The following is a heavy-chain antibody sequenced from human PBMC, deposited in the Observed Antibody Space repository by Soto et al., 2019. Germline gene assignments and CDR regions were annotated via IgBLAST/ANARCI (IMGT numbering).Heavy chain of an antibody. V-gene: IGHV1-18*01. Sequence: QVQLVQSGAEVKKPGASVKVSCKASGYTFTSYGISWVRQAPGQGLEWMGWISAYNGNTNYAQKLQGSATMTTDTTTSTAYMERRSLRSDDTAVYGCAREYGSGSRFDYWGQGTLVTVSS. CDR1: GYTFTSYG. CDR3: AREYGSGSRFDY. CDR2: ISAYNGNT. J-gene: IGHJ4*02. D-gene: IGHD3-10*01.